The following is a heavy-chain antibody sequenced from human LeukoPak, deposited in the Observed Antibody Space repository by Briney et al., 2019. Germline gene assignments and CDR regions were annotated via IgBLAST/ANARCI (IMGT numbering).Heavy chain of an antibody. J-gene: IGHJ4*02. CDR2: IDWDDDR. V-gene: IGHV2-70*11. D-gene: IGHD3-22*01. Sequence: SGPTLVNPTQTLTLTCTFSGFSLSTSGMCVSWIRQPPGKALEWLARIDWDDDRYYSTSLKTRLTISKDTSKNQVVLTMTNMDPVDTATYYCARISGNYYDSSGPRYYFDYWGQGTLVTVSS. CDR3: ARISGNYYDSSGPRYYFDY. CDR1: GFSLSTSGMC.